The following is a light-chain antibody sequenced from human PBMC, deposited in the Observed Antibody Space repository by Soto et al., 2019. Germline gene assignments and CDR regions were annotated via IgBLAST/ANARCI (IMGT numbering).Light chain of an antibody. CDR2: GAS. CDR1: QSVSSN. V-gene: IGKV3-15*01. Sequence: EILMTQSPATLSVSQGERATLSCRASQSVSSNLAWYQQKPGQAPRLLIYGASTRATGIPARFSGSGSGTEFTITISILQSEDFEVYFCQQHKNWPWTFGQGTKVEIK. J-gene: IGKJ1*01. CDR3: QQHKNWPWT.